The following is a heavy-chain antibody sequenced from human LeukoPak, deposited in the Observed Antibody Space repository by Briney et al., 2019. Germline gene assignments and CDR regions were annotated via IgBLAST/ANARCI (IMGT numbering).Heavy chain of an antibody. CDR2: IYSGGST. D-gene: IGHD3-3*01. Sequence: GGSLRLSCVVSGFTFSSYAMSWVRQAPGKGLEWVSVIYSGGSTYYADSVKGRFTISRDNSKNTLYLQMNSLRAEDTAVYYCARLDFWSGYTFDYWGQGTLVTVSS. V-gene: IGHV3-53*01. CDR1: GFTFSSYA. J-gene: IGHJ4*02. CDR3: ARLDFWSGYTFDY.